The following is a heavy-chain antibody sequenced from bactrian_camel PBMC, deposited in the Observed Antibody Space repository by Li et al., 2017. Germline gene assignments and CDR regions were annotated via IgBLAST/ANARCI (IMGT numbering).Heavy chain of an antibody. V-gene: IGHV3-3*01. CDR1: TGTFRSAC. Sequence: HVQLVESGGGEVQDGGSLRLSCAARTGTFRSACIGWFRQAPGKQREGVAGIYGGGGVTAYADSVKGRFTISPDNAKNIVYLQMDSLKPEDTAMYYCAARSGGYCYYERSLRPRTYDYWGQGTQVTVS. D-gene: IGHD2*01. J-gene: IGHJ4*01. CDR3: AARSGGYCYYERSLRPRTYDY. CDR2: IYGGGGVT.